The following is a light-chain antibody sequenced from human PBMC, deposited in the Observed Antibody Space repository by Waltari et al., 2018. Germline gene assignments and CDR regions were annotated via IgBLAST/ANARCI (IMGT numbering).Light chain of an antibody. CDR3: QQRGHWPPDAT. J-gene: IGKJ3*01. CDR2: YGS. Sequence: TQSPATLSLSPGERATLSCRASQSVNSYLAWYQQKPGQAPRLLIYYGSRRASGIPARFSGSGSGTDFTLTIGSLEPEDSAVYYCQQRGHWPPDATFGPGTKIEIK. CDR1: QSVNSY. V-gene: IGKV3-11*01.